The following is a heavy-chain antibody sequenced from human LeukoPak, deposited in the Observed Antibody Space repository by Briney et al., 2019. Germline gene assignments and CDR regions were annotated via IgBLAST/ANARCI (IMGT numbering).Heavy chain of an antibody. CDR3: ARGPRVTIFGVAYYYMDV. V-gene: IGHV3-64*01. CDR2: ISSNGGST. Sequence: GGSLRLSCAASGFTFSSYAMHWVRHAPGKGLEYVLAISSNGGSTYYANSVKGRFTISRDNSKNTLYLQMGSLRAEDMAVYYCARGPRVTIFGVAYYYMDVWGKGTTVTVSS. D-gene: IGHD3-3*01. CDR1: GFTFSSYA. J-gene: IGHJ6*03.